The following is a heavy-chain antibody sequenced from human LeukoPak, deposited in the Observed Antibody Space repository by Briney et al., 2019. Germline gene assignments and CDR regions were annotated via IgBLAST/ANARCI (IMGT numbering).Heavy chain of an antibody. D-gene: IGHD6-19*01. CDR3: ARRSAVAGRFNDFDY. CDR1: GYSFTSYW. Sequence: GESLKISRKGSGYSFTSYWIGWVRQMPGKGLEWMGVIFPVDSDTRYSPSFHGQVTISADKSISTAYLQWSSLKASDTAMYYCARRSAVAGRFNDFDYWGQGTLVTVSS. V-gene: IGHV5-51*01. J-gene: IGHJ4*02. CDR2: IFPVDSDT.